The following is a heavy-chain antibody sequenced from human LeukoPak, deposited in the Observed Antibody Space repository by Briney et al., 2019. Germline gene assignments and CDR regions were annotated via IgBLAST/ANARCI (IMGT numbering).Heavy chain of an antibody. J-gene: IGHJ3*02. D-gene: IGHD3-10*01. CDR2: IYYTGST. Sequence: SETLSLTCTVSGGSISNYFWSWIRQPPGKGLEWIGYIYYTGSTNFNPSLKSRVTISVGTSKNQFSLKLSSVTAADTAVYYCARPSRSISTAGAFDIWGQGTMVTVSS. CDR3: ARPSRSISTAGAFDI. CDR1: GGSISNYF. V-gene: IGHV4-59*01.